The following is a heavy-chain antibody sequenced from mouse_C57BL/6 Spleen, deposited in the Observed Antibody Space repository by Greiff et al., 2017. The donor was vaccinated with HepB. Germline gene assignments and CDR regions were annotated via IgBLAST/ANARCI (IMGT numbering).Heavy chain of an antibody. J-gene: IGHJ2*01. CDR3: ARTGLRRRRFFDY. CDR1: GYTFTDYN. CDR2: INPNNGGT. D-gene: IGHD2-4*01. V-gene: IGHV1-18*01. Sequence: VQLQQSGPELVKPGASVKIPCKASGYTFTDYNMDWVKQSHGKSLEWIGDINPNNGGTIYNQKFKGKATLTVDKSSSTAYMELRSLTSEDTAVYYCARTGLRRRRFFDYWGQGTTLPVSS.